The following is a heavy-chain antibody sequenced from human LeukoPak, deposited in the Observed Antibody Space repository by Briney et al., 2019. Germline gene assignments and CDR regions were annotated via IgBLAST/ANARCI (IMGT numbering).Heavy chain of an antibody. CDR3: ARDRVPRHSPGAYYYYYYMDV. Sequence: GGSLRLSCAASGFTFSDYYMSWIRQAPGKGLEWVSYISSSGSTIYYADSVKGRFTISRDNAKNSLYLQMNSLGAEDTAVYYCARDRVPRHSPGAYYYYYYMDVWGKGTTVTVSS. CDR1: GFTFSDYY. V-gene: IGHV3-11*04. J-gene: IGHJ6*03. D-gene: IGHD3-10*01. CDR2: ISSSGSTI.